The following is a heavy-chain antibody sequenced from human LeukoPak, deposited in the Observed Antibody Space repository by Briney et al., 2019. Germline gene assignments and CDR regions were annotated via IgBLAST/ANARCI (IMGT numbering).Heavy chain of an antibody. CDR2: IDGSGDTI. J-gene: IGHJ4*02. Sequence: PGESLRLSCAASGFTFSDYSMNWVCQAPGKGLEWVSYIDGSGDTIYYADSVKGRFTISRDNAKNSLDLQMNSLRDEDTAVYYCSRRFDCWGQGTLVTVSS. CDR1: GFTFSDYS. CDR3: SRRFDC. V-gene: IGHV3-48*02.